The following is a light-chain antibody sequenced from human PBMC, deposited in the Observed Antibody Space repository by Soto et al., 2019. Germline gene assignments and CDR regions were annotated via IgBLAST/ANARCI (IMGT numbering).Light chain of an antibody. CDR3: QVWDSSFVV. CDR1: NIGRKS. CDR2: YDS. V-gene: IGLV3-21*04. J-gene: IGLJ2*01. Sequence: SYELTQPPSVSVAPGKTARITCGGNNIGRKSVHWYQQKPGQAPVLVIYYDSDRPSGIPERFSGSNSGNTATLTISRVEAGDEADYYCQVWDSSFVVFGGGTKLTVL.